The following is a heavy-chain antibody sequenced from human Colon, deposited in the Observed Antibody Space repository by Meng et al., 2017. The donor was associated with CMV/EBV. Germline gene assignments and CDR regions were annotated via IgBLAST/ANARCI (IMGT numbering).Heavy chain of an antibody. D-gene: IGHD1-1*01. CDR1: GDSIRSHY. CDR2: IYYSGSA. J-gene: IGHJ4*02. CDR3: ARGLGHASNNSLDY. V-gene: IGHV4-59*11. Sequence: SETLSLTCTVSGDSIRSHYCSWIRQPPGKGLEWMGYIYYSGSATYSPSLRSRITISVDTSKNQFSLNLRSVTAADTAMYFCARGLGHASNNSLDYWGQGTLVTVSS.